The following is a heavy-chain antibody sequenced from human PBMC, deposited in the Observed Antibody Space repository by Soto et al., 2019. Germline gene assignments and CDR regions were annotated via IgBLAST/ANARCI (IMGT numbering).Heavy chain of an antibody. J-gene: IGHJ5*02. CDR2: IYYSGST. Sequence: PSETLSLTCTVSGGSISSYYWSWIRQPPGKGLEWIGYIYYSGSTNYNPSLKSRVTISVDTSKNQFSLKLSSVTAADTAVYYCARFWRFSGGRFSPWGQGTLVTVSS. V-gene: IGHV4-59*01. CDR3: ARFWRFSGGRFSP. D-gene: IGHD2-15*01. CDR1: GGSISSYY.